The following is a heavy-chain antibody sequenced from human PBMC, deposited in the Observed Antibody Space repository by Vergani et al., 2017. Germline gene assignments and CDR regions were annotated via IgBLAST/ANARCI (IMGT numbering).Heavy chain of an antibody. V-gene: IGHV1-69*08. J-gene: IGHJ4*02. D-gene: IGHD2-15*01. Sequence: QVQLVQSGAEVKKPGSSVKVSCKASGGTFSSYTISWVRQAPGQGLEWMGRIIPILGIANYAQKFQGRVTITADKSTSTAYMELSSLRSEDTAVYYCARDLGCCSGGSCSYWGQGTLVTVSS. CDR2: IIPILGIA. CDR3: ARDLGCCSGGSCSY. CDR1: GGTFSSYT.